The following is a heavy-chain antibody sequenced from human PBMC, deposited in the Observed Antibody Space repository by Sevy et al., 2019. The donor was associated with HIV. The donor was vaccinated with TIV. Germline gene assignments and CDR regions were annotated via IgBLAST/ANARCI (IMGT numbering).Heavy chain of an antibody. D-gene: IGHD4-17*01. J-gene: IGHJ6*02. Sequence: GWSLRLSCAASGFTFSSYGMHWVRQAPGKGLEWVAVIWYDGSNNYADSVKGRFTIPRDNSKNTLYLQMNSLRAEDTAVYYCARDQSGDYTTSLHGMDVWGQGTTVTVSS. CDR1: GFTFSSYG. V-gene: IGHV3-33*01. CDR2: IWYDGSN. CDR3: ARDQSGDYTTSLHGMDV.